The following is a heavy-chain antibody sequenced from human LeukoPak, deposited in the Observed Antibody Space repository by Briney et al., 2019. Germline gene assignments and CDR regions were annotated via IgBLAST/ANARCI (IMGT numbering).Heavy chain of an antibody. CDR1: GFTFSIYG. CDR3: AKDDGWVQYAN. D-gene: IGHD5-24*01. V-gene: IGHV3-21*04. CDR2: ITSSSSYT. Sequence: PGGSLRLSCAASGFTFSIYGMNWVRQSPGKGLEWVSSITSSSSYTFYADSVKGRFTISRDNAKNSLYLQMNSLRAEDTAVYYCAKDDGWVQYANWGQGTLVTVSS. J-gene: IGHJ4*02.